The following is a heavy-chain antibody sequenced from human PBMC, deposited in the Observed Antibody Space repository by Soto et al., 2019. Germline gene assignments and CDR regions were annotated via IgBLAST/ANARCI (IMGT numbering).Heavy chain of an antibody. V-gene: IGHV1-18*01. J-gene: IGHJ4*02. Sequence: ASVKVSCKASGYTLTSYGISWVRQAPGQGLEWMGWISAYNGNTNYAQKLQGRVTMTTDTSTSTAYMELRSLRSDDTAVYYCARDPLYGGNSVFVYPDYWAQGTLVTVSS. CDR1: GYTLTSYG. D-gene: IGHD4-17*01. CDR3: ARDPLYGGNSVFVYPDY. CDR2: ISAYNGNT.